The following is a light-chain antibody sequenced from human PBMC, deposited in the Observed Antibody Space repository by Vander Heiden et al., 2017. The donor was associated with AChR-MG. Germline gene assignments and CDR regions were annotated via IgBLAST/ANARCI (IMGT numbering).Light chain of an antibody. V-gene: IGLV3-21*02. J-gene: IGLJ2*01. CDR2: DDN. CDR3: QVWISGSDHGGV. Sequence: SYVLAQPPSVSVAPGQTARLTCGGSNIGSKSVHWYQQKPGQAPVLVVYDDNDRPSGIPERFSGSNSGNTATLTISRVEAGDEADYYCQVWISGSDHGGVFGGGNKLNVL. CDR1: NIGSKS.